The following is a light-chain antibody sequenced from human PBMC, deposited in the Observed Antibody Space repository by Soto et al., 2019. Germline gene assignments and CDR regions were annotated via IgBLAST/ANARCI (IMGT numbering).Light chain of an antibody. J-gene: IGKJ5*01. CDR1: QGIISY. Sequence: DIQLTQSPSFLSASVGDRVTITCRDSQGIISYLAWYQQEPGKAPKLLIYAASTLQSGVPSSLNGSGSGTESTLPLSRLQPADFTTYYCQQLYTYPSTVGQGTLLEIK. CDR2: AAS. CDR3: QQLYTYPST. V-gene: IGKV1-9*01.